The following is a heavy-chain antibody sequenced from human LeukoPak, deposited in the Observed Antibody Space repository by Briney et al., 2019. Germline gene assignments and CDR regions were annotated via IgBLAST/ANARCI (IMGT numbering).Heavy chain of an antibody. V-gene: IGHV3-30-3*01. CDR3: ARASGSYYNYFDY. CDR1: GFTLSSYA. D-gene: IGHD1-26*01. CDR2: ISYDGSNK. J-gene: IGHJ4*02. Sequence: PGGSLRLSCAASGFTLSSYAMHWVRQAPGKGLEWVAVISYDGSNKYYADSVKGRFTISRDNSKNTLYLQMNSLRAEDAAVYYCARASGSYYNYFDYWGQGTLVTVSS.